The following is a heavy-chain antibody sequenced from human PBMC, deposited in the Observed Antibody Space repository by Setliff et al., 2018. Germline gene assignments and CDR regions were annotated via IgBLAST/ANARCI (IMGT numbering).Heavy chain of an antibody. J-gene: IGHJ4*02. CDR2: IGASGHNT. CDR1: TFTFSKYA. CDR3: AKFVGYTYGYDY. Sequence: GGSLRLSCAASTFTFSKYAVTWVRQAPGKGLQWVASIGASGHNTYYADFVKGRFTISRDNSGNTLYLLMNSLRAEDTALYYCAKFVGYTYGYDYWGRGTLVTVSS. V-gene: IGHV3-23*01. D-gene: IGHD5-18*01.